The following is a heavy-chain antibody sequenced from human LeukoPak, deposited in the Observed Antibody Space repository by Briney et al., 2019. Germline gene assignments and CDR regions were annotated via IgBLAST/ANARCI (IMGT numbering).Heavy chain of an antibody. Sequence: PSETLSLTCTVSGGFMSSYYWSWIRPPPGKGLEWIVYIYCSGSTNDNPSLKSRVTISVATSKNQFSLKLSSVTAADTAVYYCAGGDLWFGELAFDYWGQGTLVTVSS. CDR1: GGFMSSYY. D-gene: IGHD3-10*01. CDR3: AGGDLWFGELAFDY. J-gene: IGHJ4*02. V-gene: IGHV4-59*12. CDR2: IYCSGST.